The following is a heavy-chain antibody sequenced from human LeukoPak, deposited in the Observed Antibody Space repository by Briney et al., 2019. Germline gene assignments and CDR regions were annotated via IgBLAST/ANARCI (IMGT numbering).Heavy chain of an antibody. V-gene: IGHV3-23*01. CDR2: ISTDSGST. CDR3: ASGLYGGLFDN. CDR1: GLTFSNYA. D-gene: IGHD4/OR15-4a*01. Sequence: GGSLRLSCVMSGLTFSNYAMNWVRQAPGKGLEWISDISTDSGSTYHIESVRGRFSISRDNSKNTLYLQMNSLRADDTAVYYCASGLYGGLFDNWGQGTLVTVSS. J-gene: IGHJ4*02.